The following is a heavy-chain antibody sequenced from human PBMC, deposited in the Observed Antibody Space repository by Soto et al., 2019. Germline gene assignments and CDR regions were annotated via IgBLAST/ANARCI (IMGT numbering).Heavy chain of an antibody. CDR1: GYTHA. D-gene: IGHD2-8*02. V-gene: IGHV1-3*01. CDR2: INVGNGNT. CDR3: ASGARSNSRQYCLGP. J-gene: IGHJ5*02. Sequence: QVQLVQSGAEVKKPGASVKVSCKASGYTHAIHWVRQAPGHRLEWMGWINVGNGNTKYSQKFQGRVTLTWDTSASTAYMELRSLRYEDTAVYYCASGARSNSRQYCLGPWGQGTLVTVSS.